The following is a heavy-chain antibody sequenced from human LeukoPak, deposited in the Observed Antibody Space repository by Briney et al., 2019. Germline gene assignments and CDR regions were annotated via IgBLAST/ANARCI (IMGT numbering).Heavy chain of an antibody. CDR3: ARAYYGSGSYLNAFDI. V-gene: IGHV1-18*01. D-gene: IGHD3-10*01. Sequence: GASVKVSCKASGYTFTSYAISWVRQAPGQGLEWMGGIIPIFGTANYAQKLQGRVTMTTDTSTSTAYMELRSLRSDDTAVYYCARAYYGSGSYLNAFDIWGQGTMVTVSS. CDR1: GYTFTSYA. CDR2: IIPIFGTA. J-gene: IGHJ3*02.